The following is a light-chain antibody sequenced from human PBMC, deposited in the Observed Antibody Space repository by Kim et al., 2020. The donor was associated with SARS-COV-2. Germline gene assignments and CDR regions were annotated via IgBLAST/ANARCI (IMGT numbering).Light chain of an antibody. CDR1: SSDVGGYNY. Sequence: QSVLTQPASVSGSPGQSITISCTGTSSDVGGYNYVFWYQQYPGKAPKVMIYDVTKRPSGVSNRFSGSKSGNTASLTISGLQAEDEADYYCSSYTTSNTVLFGGGTQLTVL. J-gene: IGLJ2*01. CDR3: SSYTTSNTVL. V-gene: IGLV2-14*01. CDR2: DVT.